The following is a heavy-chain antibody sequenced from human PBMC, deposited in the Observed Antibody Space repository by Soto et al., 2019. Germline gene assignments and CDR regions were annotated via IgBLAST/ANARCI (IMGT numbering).Heavy chain of an antibody. D-gene: IGHD3-10*01. CDR1: RFTFSRFT. Sequence: EVQLLESGGGLVQPGGSLRLSCAASRFTFSRFTMSWVRQAPGKGLEWVSGISDSGGSTYNADSVKGRFIISRDNSKNTLYLQMNSLSADDTAVYYCAKRLGFGELFPYALEIWCQGTMVTVSS. V-gene: IGHV3-23*01. CDR3: AKRLGFGELFPYALEI. J-gene: IGHJ3*02. CDR2: ISDSGGST.